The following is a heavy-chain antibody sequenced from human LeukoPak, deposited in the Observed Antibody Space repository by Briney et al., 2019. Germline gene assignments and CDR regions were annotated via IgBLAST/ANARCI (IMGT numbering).Heavy chain of an antibody. CDR3: ASLEWLESYDY. D-gene: IGHD3-3*01. CDR1: GFTFSSYW. V-gene: IGHV3-74*01. Sequence: PVGSLRLSCAASGFTFSSYWMHWVRQAPGKGLVWVSRINSDGSSTSYADSVKGRFTISRDNAKNTLYLQMNSLRAEDTAVYYCASLEWLESYDYWGQGTLVTVSS. CDR2: INSDGSST. J-gene: IGHJ4*02.